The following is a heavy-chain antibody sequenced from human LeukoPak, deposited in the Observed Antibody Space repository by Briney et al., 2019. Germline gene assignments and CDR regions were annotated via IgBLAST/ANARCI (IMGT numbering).Heavy chain of an antibody. CDR2: IYYSGST. V-gene: IGHV4-39*01. J-gene: IGHJ4*02. CDR1: GGSISSSSYY. Sequence: SATLSLTCTVSGGSISSSSYYWGWIRQPPGKGLEWIGSIYYSGSTYYNPSLKSRVTISVDTSKNQFSLKLSSVTAADTAVYYCARRIRKGYYFDYWGQGTLVTVSS. CDR3: ARRIRKGYYFDY.